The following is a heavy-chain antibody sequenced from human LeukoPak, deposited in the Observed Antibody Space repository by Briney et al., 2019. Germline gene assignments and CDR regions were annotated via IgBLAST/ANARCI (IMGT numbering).Heavy chain of an antibody. Sequence: PSETLSLTCSVSGGSISGTNWWSWVRQPPGQGLEWIGEISLAGQTNYNPSLNGRVTMSLDKSSNQLSLHLTSVTAADTATYFCSRESGPFCPFGYWGQGTLVIVSS. V-gene: IGHV4/OR15-8*02. J-gene: IGHJ4*02. CDR1: GGSISGTNW. CDR2: ISLAGQT. D-gene: IGHD1-26*01. CDR3: SRESGPFCPFGY.